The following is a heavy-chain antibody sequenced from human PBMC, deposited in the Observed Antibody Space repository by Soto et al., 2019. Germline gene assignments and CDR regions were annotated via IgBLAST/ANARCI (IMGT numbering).Heavy chain of an antibody. CDR2: MNPNSGNT. D-gene: IGHD7-27*01. CDR3: ASLPWANYYYYGTAV. Sequence: QVQLVQSGAEVKKPGASVKVSCKASGYTFTSYDINWVPQATGQGLERMGWMNPNSGNTGYAQKFQGRVTMTRNTSISTAYMELSSLRSEDTAVYYCASLPWANYYYYGTAVWGQGTTVPVSS. CDR1: GYTFTSYD. V-gene: IGHV1-8*01. J-gene: IGHJ6*02.